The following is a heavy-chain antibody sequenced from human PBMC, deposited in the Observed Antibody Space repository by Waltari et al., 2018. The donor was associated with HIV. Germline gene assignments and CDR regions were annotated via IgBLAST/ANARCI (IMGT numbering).Heavy chain of an antibody. V-gene: IGHV4-59*01. CDR2: T. J-gene: IGHJ4*02. Sequence: TNYNPSLKSRVTISVDTSKNQFSLKLSSVTAADTAVYYCARDSVTRAVDYWGQGTLVTVSS. CDR3: ARDSVTRAVDY. D-gene: IGHD4-17*01.